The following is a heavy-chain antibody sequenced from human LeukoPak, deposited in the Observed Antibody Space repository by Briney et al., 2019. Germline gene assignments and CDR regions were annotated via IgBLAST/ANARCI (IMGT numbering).Heavy chain of an antibody. Sequence: GGSLRLSCAASGFTFSTYWMYWVRQAPGKGLVWVSRINSDGSITAYADSVKGRFTISRDNAKNSLYLQMNSLRAEDTAVYYCARGHYDFWSGYLQYFDYWGQGTLVTVSS. CDR2: INSDGSIT. J-gene: IGHJ4*02. D-gene: IGHD3-3*01. CDR1: GFTFSTYW. V-gene: IGHV3-74*01. CDR3: ARGHYDFWSGYLQYFDY.